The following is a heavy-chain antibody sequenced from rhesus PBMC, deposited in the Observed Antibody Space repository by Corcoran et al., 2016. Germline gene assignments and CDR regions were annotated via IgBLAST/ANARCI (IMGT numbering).Heavy chain of an antibody. Sequence: QVQLQESGPGLVKPSETLSLTCAVSGASIRYYWWSWIRQPPGKGLEWIGEINANGDSTYYNPSRKSRGTISKDASKDQLSLRLNSVTAADTAVYYCAKDGSGNYVNSWGQGVVVTVSS. J-gene: IGHJ6*01. CDR3: AKDGSGNYVNS. V-gene: IGHV4-80*01. CDR2: INANGDST. CDR1: GASIRYYW. D-gene: IGHD1-44*01.